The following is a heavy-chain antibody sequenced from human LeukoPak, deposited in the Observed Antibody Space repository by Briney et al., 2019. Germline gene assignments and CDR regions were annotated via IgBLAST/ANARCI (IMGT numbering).Heavy chain of an antibody. Sequence: PGGSLRLSCAASGFTFSSYSMNWVRQAPGKGLEWVSYISSGSSSIYYADSVKGRFTISRDNAKNSLYLQMNSLRAEDTAVYYCARGESLGCWGQGTLVTVSS. D-gene: IGHD3-10*01. V-gene: IGHV3-48*01. J-gene: IGHJ4*02. CDR1: GFTFSSYS. CDR2: ISSGSSSI. CDR3: ARGESLGC.